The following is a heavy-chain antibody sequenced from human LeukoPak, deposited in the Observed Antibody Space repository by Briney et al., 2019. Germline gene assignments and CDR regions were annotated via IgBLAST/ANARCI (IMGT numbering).Heavy chain of an antibody. CDR3: ARIRGTYCVSTSCSFEDF. J-gene: IGHJ4*02. D-gene: IGHD2-2*01. V-gene: IGHV2-70*17. CDR1: GFSLSTTGMS. Sequence: SGPTLVNPTQTLTLTCTFSGFSLSTTGMSVSWMRQPPGKALEWLARIDWDDDKFYSTSLKTRLTISKDTSRGQVVLTVTDMGPVDTATYYCARIRGTYCVSTSCSFEDFWGQGTLVTVSS. CDR2: IDWDDDK.